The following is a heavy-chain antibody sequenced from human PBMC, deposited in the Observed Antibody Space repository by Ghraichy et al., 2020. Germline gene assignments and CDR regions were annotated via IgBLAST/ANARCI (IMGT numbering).Heavy chain of an antibody. V-gene: IGHV4-34*01. CDR2: INHSGST. J-gene: IGHJ4*02. CDR1: GGSFSGYY. CDR3: ARTSSGWYWAGSPKYYFDY. Sequence: ESLNISCAVYGGSFSGYYWSWIRQPPGKGLEWIGEINHSGSTNYNPSLKSRVTISVDTSKNQFSLKLSSVTAADTAVYYCARTSSGWYWAGSPKYYFDYWGQGTLVTVSS. D-gene: IGHD6-19*01.